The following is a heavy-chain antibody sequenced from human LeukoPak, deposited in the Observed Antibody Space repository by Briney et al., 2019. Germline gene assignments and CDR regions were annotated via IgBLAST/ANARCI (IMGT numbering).Heavy chain of an antibody. CDR3: ARDKYSSSFGDAFDI. J-gene: IGHJ3*02. Sequence: PGGSLRLSCAASGFTFSSYSMNWVRQAPGKGLEWVSYISSSSSTIYYADSVKGRFTISRDNAKNSLYLQMNSLRAEDTAVYYCARDKYSSSFGDAFDIWGQGTMVTVSS. CDR1: GFTFSSYS. CDR2: ISSSSSTI. D-gene: IGHD6-13*01. V-gene: IGHV3-48*04.